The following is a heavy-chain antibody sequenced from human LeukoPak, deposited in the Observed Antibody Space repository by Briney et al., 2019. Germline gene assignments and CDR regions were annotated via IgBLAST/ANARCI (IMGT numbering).Heavy chain of an antibody. V-gene: IGHV3-21*01. CDR2: ISSDSRYI. CDR3: ATDYAGNSLWYYYGLGV. J-gene: IGHJ6*02. CDR1: GFTFSSYS. Sequence: GRSLRLSCAASGFTFSSYSMNWVRQAPGKGLEGVSSISSDSRYIYYADSVKGRFTISRDNAKNSLYLQMNSLRAEDTAVYYCATDYAGNSLWYYYGLGVWGQGTTVTVSS. D-gene: IGHD4-23*01.